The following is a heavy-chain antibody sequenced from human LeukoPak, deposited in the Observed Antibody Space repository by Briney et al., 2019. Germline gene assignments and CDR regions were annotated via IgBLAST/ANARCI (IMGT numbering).Heavy chain of an antibody. CDR2: INPSGGST. V-gene: IGHV1-46*01. D-gene: IGHD3-22*01. Sequence: ASVKVSCKASGYTFTSYYMHWVRQAPGQGHEWMGIINPSGGSTSYAQKFQGRVTMTRDTSTSTVYMELSSLRSEDTAVYYCARGARGYYDSSGYYQNWGQGTLVTVSS. CDR3: ARGARGYYDSSGYYQN. CDR1: GYTFTSYY. J-gene: IGHJ4*02.